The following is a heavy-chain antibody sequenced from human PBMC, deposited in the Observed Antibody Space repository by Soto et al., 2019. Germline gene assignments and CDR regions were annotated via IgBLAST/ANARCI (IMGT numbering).Heavy chain of an antibody. CDR1: GFTFSDYP. D-gene: IGHD3-16*01. CDR2: ISYDGRVK. J-gene: IGHJ4*02. V-gene: IGHV3-30*04. Sequence: QVQLVESGGGVVQPGRSLSLSCAASGFTFSDYPMHWVRQAPGKGLEWVAVISYDGRVKYYVDSVKGRFTISRDDSKNRMYLKMNSLRVNNTVVYYCARGFLVGAQDCFDYWGQGTLVTVSS. CDR3: ARGFLVGAQDCFDY.